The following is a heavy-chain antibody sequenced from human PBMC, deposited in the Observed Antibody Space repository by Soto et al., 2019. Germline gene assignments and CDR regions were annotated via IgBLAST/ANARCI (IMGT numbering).Heavy chain of an antibody. CDR3: SRSLDS. CDR2: INPDGSEK. CDR1: GCTFNIYG. J-gene: IGHJ4*02. Sequence: PGGSLGLSCASSGCTFNIYGMHWVRQAPGKGLEWVANINPDGSEKHYVDSVKGRFTISRDNAKNSLYLQMSSLTAEDSALYYCSRSLDSWGQGTRVTVSS. V-gene: IGHV3-7*01.